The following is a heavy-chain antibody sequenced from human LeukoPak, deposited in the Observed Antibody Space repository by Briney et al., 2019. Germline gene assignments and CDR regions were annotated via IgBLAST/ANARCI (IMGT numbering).Heavy chain of an antibody. J-gene: IGHJ4*02. CDR3: TRAALNDYAAN. CDR1: GFTVSNSY. D-gene: IGHD4-17*01. Sequence: GGSLRLSCAASGFTVSNSYMSWVRQAPGKGLEWVSMIYVGGSTFYAGSVKGRFTISRDNSMNTLYLQMDSLRAEDTAIYYCTRAALNDYAANWGQGSLVTVSS. V-gene: IGHV3-53*01. CDR2: IYVGGST.